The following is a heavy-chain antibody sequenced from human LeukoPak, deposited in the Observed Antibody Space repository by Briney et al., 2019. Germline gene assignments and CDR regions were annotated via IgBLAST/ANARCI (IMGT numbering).Heavy chain of an antibody. V-gene: IGHV3-30*18. Sequence: GRSLRLSCAASGFTFSSYDMHWVRQAPGKGLEWVAVISYDGSNKYYADSVKGRFTISRDNSKNTLYLQMNSLRAEDTAVYYCAKGSEFDPWGHGTLVTVSS. CDR1: GFTFSSYD. CDR2: ISYDGSNK. CDR3: AKGSEFDP. J-gene: IGHJ5*02. D-gene: IGHD3-10*01.